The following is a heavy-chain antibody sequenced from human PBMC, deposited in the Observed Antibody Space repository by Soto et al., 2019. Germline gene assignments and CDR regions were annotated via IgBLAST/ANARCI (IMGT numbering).Heavy chain of an antibody. Sequence: ASVKVSCKASGGTFSSYSISWVRQAPGQGLEWMGGIIPIFGTANYAQKFQGRVTITADESTSTAYMELSSLRSEDTAVYYCARATYSSSSHWFDPWGQGTLVTVSS. CDR2: IIPIFGTA. J-gene: IGHJ5*02. CDR1: GGTFSSYS. CDR3: ARATYSSSSHWFDP. V-gene: IGHV1-69*13. D-gene: IGHD6-6*01.